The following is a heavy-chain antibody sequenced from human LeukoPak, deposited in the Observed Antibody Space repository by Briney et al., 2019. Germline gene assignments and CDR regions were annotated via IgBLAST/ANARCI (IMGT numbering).Heavy chain of an antibody. Sequence: GGSLRLSCVASGFTFSSYAMSWVRQAPGKGLEWVSAISGSGGSTFYADSVKGRFTISRDNSKNTLYLQMNSLRAEDTAVYYCAKAPYSNTDFDYWGQGTLVTVSS. V-gene: IGHV3-23*01. CDR1: GFTFSSYA. CDR3: AKAPYSNTDFDY. CDR2: ISGSGGST. J-gene: IGHJ4*02. D-gene: IGHD6-13*01.